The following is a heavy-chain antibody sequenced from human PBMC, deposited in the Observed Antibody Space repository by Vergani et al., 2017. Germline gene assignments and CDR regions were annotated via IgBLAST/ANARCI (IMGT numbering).Heavy chain of an antibody. CDR1: GVSITRGNY. V-gene: IGHV4-38-2*02. D-gene: IGHD3-22*01. CDR2: VFHLGTV. Sequence: QVQPHESGPGLVKPSETLSLTCNVSGVSITRGNYWGWVRQSPGTGLEWIASVFHLGTVYYNPSLRSRVRISIDAYNVLSLRLQSVTAADTAVYFCVRDLYSRGPFDVWGQGSLVTVSS. J-gene: IGHJ4*01. CDR3: VRDLYSRGPFDV.